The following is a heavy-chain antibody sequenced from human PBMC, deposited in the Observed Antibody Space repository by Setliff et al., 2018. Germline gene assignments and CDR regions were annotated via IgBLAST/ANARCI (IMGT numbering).Heavy chain of an antibody. Sequence: SETLSLTCTVSGYSISSGYYWGWIRQPPGKGLEWIGSIYYSGSTYYNPSLKSRVTISVDTSKNQFSLKLSSVTAADTAVYYCARLRYNFWSGYFTQNNWFDPWGQGTLVTVSS. CDR1: GYSISSGYY. D-gene: IGHD3-3*01. V-gene: IGHV4-38-2*02. CDR2: IYYSGST. CDR3: ARLRYNFWSGYFTQNNWFDP. J-gene: IGHJ5*02.